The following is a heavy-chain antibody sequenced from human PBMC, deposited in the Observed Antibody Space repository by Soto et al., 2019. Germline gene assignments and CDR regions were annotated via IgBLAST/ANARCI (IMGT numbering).Heavy chain of an antibody. CDR2: IYYSGST. Sequence: SETLSLTCTVSGGSISSYYWSWTRQPPGKGLEWIGYIYYSGSTNYNPSLKSRVTISVDTSKNQFSLKLSSVTAADTAVYYCARVYGDYREYWGQGTLVTVS. V-gene: IGHV4-59*01. CDR1: GGSISSYY. D-gene: IGHD4-17*01. CDR3: ARVYGDYREY. J-gene: IGHJ4*02.